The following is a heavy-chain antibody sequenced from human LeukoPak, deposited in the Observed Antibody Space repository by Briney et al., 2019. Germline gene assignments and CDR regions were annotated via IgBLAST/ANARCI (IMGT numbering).Heavy chain of an antibody. Sequence: SETLSLTCTVSGGSISSYHWSWIRQPAGKGLEWIVRIYTSGSTNYNPSLKSRVTMSVDTSKNQFSLKLSSVTAADTAVYYCAREGAYSSSWYGDLDYWGQGTLVTVSS. V-gene: IGHV4-4*07. J-gene: IGHJ4*02. CDR2: IYTSGST. CDR1: GGSISSYH. D-gene: IGHD6-13*01. CDR3: AREGAYSSSWYGDLDY.